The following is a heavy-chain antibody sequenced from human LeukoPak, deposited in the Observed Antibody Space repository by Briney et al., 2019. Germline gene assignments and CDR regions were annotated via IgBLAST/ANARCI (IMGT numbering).Heavy chain of an antibody. CDR1: GYTFTGYY. V-gene: IGHV1-2*02. J-gene: IGHJ4*02. CDR2: INPNSGGT. CDR3: ARGAPSGNYLFDY. Sequence: APVKVSCKASGYTFTGYYMHWVRQAPGQGLEWMGWINPNSGGTNYAQKFQGRVTMTRDTSISTAYMELSRLRSDDTAVYFCARGAPSGNYLFDYWGQGTLVTVSS. D-gene: IGHD1-26*01.